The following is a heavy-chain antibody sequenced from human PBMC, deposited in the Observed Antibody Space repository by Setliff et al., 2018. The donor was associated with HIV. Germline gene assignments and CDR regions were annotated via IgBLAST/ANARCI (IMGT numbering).Heavy chain of an antibody. D-gene: IGHD3-3*01. CDR1: GGSFSGYY. CDR3: ARCYYNFWSGYPLDYMDV. V-gene: IGHV4-4*08. Sequence: PSETLSLTCSVSGGSFSGYYWSWIRQPPGKGLEWIGHIYTSGSTNYNPSLKSRVTMSVGTSKNQFSLKLSSVTAADTAVYYCARCYYNFWSGYPLDYMDVWGKGTTVTVSS. CDR2: IYTSGST. J-gene: IGHJ6*03.